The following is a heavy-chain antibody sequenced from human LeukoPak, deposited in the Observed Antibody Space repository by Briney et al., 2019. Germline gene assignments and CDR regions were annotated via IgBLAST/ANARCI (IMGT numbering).Heavy chain of an antibody. CDR2: ISGSGGST. V-gene: IGHV3-23*01. CDR1: GFTFSSYA. CDR3: AKEAYGSGWYGEENWFDP. Sequence: GGSLRLSCAASGFTFSSYAMSWVRQAPGKGLEWVSAISGSGGSTYYADSVKGRFTISRDNSKNTLYLQMNSLRAEDTAVYYCAKEAYGSGWYGEENWFDPWGQGTLVTVSS. J-gene: IGHJ5*02. D-gene: IGHD6-19*01.